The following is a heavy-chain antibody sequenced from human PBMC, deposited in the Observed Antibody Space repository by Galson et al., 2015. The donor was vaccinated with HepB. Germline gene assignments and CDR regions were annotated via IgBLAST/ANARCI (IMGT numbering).Heavy chain of an antibody. J-gene: IGHJ6*03. V-gene: IGHV4-59*01. CDR1: GGSISSYY. CDR3: ARNLGYCSSTSCYVYYMDV. Sequence: QVQLQESGPGLVKPSETLSLTCTVSGGSISSYYWSWIRQPPGKGLEWIGYIYYSGSTNYNPSLKSRVTISVDTSKNQFSLKLSSVTAADTAVYYCARNLGYCSSTSCYVYYMDVWGKGTTVTVSS. D-gene: IGHD2-2*01. CDR2: IYYSGST.